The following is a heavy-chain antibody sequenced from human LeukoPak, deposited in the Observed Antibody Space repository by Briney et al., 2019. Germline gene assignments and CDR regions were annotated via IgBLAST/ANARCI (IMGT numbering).Heavy chain of an antibody. V-gene: IGHV3-11*04. J-gene: IGHJ5*02. CDR1: GFTFSDYY. Sequence: PGGSLRLSCAASGFTFSDYYMSWIRQAPGKGLEWVSYISSSGSTIYYADSVEGRFTTSRDNAKNSLYLQMNSLRAEDTAVYYCARYSSSGQFDPWGQGTLVTVSS. CDR3: ARYSSSGQFDP. D-gene: IGHD6-13*01. CDR2: ISSSGSTI.